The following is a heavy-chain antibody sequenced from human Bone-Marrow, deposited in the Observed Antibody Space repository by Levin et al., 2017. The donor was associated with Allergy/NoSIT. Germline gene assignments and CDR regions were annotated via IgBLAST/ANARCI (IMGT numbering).Heavy chain of an antibody. D-gene: IGHD1-14*01. V-gene: IGHV3-30-3*01. J-gene: IGHJ2*01. CDR1: GFTFRSYS. CDR2: ISYDGTDK. Sequence: SGESLKISCVASGFTFRSYSIHWVRQAPGKGLEWVTLISYDGTDKYYADSLKGRFSISRDNSKNTVYLQMNSLRPEDTAMYYCARDSGPIYRGVKYWYIDLWGRGTLVTVSS. CDR3: ARDSGPIYRGVKYWYIDL.